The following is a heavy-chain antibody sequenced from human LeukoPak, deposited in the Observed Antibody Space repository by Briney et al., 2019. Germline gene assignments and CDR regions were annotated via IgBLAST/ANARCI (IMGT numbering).Heavy chain of an antibody. CDR2: TSYDGSIN. CDR1: GFTFSSYA. J-gene: IGHJ4*02. D-gene: IGHD6-19*01. V-gene: IGHV3-30*04. CDR3: ARDRRAVAVYFDY. Sequence: GGSLRLSCAASGFTFSSYAMHWVRQAPGKGLEWVAVTSYDGSINYYADSVRGRFTISRDNSKNTVYLEINNLRAEDTAVYYCARDRRAVAVYFDYWGQGTLVTVSS.